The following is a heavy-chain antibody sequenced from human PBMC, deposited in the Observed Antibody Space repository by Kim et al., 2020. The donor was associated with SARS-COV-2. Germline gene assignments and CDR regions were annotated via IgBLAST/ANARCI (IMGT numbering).Heavy chain of an antibody. CDR1: GGSISSYY. D-gene: IGHD5-12*01. V-gene: IGHV4-59*01. CDR3: ARVRDGYNFDY. CDR2: IYYSGST. J-gene: IGHJ4*02. Sequence: SETLSLTCTVSGGSISSYYWSWIRQPPGKGLEWIGYIYYSGSTNYNPSLKSRVTISVDTSKNQFSLKLSSVTAADTAVYYCARVRDGYNFDYWGQGTLVT.